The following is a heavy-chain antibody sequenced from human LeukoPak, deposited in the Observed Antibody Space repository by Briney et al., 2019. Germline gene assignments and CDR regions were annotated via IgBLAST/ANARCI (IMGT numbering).Heavy chain of an antibody. CDR1: GGSISPYY. CDR3: ARSTGSTMFIDY. J-gene: IGHJ4*02. D-gene: IGHD3-10*02. Sequence: PSETLSLTCTVSGGSISPYYWSWIRQPPAKGLEWLGYIYYSGNTDYNPSLKSRVAISVDTSKNQFSLKLSSVTAAGTAVYYCARSTGSTMFIDYWGQGTLVTVSS. CDR2: IYYSGNT. V-gene: IGHV4-59*01.